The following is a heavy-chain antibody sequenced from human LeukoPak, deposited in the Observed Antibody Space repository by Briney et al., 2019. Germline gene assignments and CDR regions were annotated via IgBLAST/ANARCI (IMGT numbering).Heavy chain of an antibody. Sequence: GGSLRLFCAAPRFIFSGYGMHWVRQAPGDGLEWVAVIWYDGTEKYYGESVKGRFSISRDNSKNTLYLQMNSLRVEDTAIYFCAREDLGFDSWAQGTLVIVSS. J-gene: IGHJ5*01. V-gene: IGHV3-33*01. CDR1: RFIFSGYG. CDR3: AREDLGFDS. CDR2: IWYDGTEK.